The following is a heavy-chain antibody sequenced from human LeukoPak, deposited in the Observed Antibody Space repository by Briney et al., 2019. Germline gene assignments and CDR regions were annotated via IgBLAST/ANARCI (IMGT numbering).Heavy chain of an antibody. CDR3: ARGGLLVPAATYYFDY. D-gene: IGHD2-2*01. Sequence: ASVKVSCKASGGTFSSYAISWVRQAPGQGLEWMGGIIPIFGTANYAQKFQGRVTITADESTSTAYMELSSLRSEDTAVYYCARGGLLVPAATYYFDYWGQGTLVTVSS. V-gene: IGHV1-69*13. CDR2: IIPIFGTA. CDR1: GGTFSSYA. J-gene: IGHJ4*02.